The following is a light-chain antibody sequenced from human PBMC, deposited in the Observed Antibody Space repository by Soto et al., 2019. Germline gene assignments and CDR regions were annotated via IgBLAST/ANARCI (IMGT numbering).Light chain of an antibody. V-gene: IGLV2-11*01. CDR2: DVS. J-gene: IGLJ2*01. CDR1: SSDVGGYNY. Sequence: QSVLTQLRSVSGSPGQSVTISCTGTSSDVGGYNYVSWYQQHPGKAPKLMIYDVSKRPSGVPDRFSGSKSGNTASLTISGLQAEDEADYYCCSYAGSYTFGFGGGTKLTVL. CDR3: CSYAGSYTFG.